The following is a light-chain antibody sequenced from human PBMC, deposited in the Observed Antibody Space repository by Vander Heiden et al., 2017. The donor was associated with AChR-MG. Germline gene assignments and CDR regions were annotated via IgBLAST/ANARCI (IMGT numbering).Light chain of an antibody. CDR2: GAS. CDR1: ESISLY. Sequence: DIQLTQSPVSLSASVGERVTMTCRARESISLYLNWYQQKPGKAPKLLIYGASHLQNGVPSRFSGSGYGTEFSLTISNLQPDDFATYYCQETYDHPHTFGQGTKLEIK. V-gene: IGKV1-39*01. CDR3: QETYDHPHT. J-gene: IGKJ2*01.